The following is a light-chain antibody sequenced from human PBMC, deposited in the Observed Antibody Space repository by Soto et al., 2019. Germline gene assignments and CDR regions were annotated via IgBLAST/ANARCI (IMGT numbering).Light chain of an antibody. CDR1: QTVNSNF. V-gene: IGKV3-20*01. CDR3: QQYSLSPIT. Sequence: EIVLTQSPGTLSLSPGERATISCRASQTVNSNFLAWYQEKPGQAPRLLIYGASSRGTDIPDRFSGSGSGTDFTLTISRLEPEDFAVYYCQQYSLSPITFSQGTRLEIQ. J-gene: IGKJ5*01. CDR2: GAS.